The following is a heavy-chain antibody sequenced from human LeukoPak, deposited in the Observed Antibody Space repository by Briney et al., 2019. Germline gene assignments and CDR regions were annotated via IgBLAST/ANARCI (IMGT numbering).Heavy chain of an antibody. CDR2: VCSSGGST. CDR3: AKCSSTLVRGGYGVDV. V-gene: IGHV3-23*01. D-gene: IGHD3-10*01. J-gene: IGHJ6*02. Sequence: GGSLRLSCAVSGFTFSTYAMSCVRQAPGKGLEWVSVVCSSGGSTYYAESVKGRFTISRDNSKNTLYLQMNSLRAEDTAVYHCAKCSSTLVRGGYGVDVWGRGTTVTVSS. CDR1: GFTFSTYA.